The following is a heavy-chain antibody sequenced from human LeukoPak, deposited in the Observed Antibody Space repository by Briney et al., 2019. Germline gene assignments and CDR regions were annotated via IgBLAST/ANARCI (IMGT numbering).Heavy chain of an antibody. Sequence: PGRSLRLSCAGSGFTFSSYVMHWVRQAPGRGLEWVSSLSEGGYTAYYADSVKGRFTIYRDNSRDTLSLQVNSLRADDTALYYCAFSPLGDNYGFPYWGQGALVIVSS. V-gene: IGHV3-23*01. CDR3: AFSPLGDNYGFPY. J-gene: IGHJ4*02. CDR2: LSEGGYTA. CDR1: GFTFSSYV. D-gene: IGHD5-18*01.